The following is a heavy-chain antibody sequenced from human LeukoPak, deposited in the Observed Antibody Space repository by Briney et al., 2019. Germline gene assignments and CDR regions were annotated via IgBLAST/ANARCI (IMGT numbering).Heavy chain of an antibody. D-gene: IGHD4-11*01. CDR2: IWSDGTEK. V-gene: IGHV3-33*06. Sequence: GGSLTLSCAASGFTYSHFGMHWVRQAPGKGLEWVAVIWSDGTEKYYGDAVKGGVTISRDNSSNTLNLQMNSLRDDDTAVYYCAKDAQRGFDYSNSLEYWGQGTLVTVSS. CDR3: AKDAQRGFDYSNSLEY. J-gene: IGHJ4*02. CDR1: GFTYSHFG.